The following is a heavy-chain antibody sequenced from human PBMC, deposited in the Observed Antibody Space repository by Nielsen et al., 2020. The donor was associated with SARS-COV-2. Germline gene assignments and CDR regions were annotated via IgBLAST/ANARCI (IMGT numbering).Heavy chain of an antibody. CDR3: AKDSVPRGSSGWFDAFDI. Sequence: SPKISCAASGFTFDDYAMHWVRQAPGKGLEWVSGISWNSGSIGYADSVKGRFTISRDNAKNSLYLQMNSLRAEDTALYYCAKDSVPRGSSGWFDAFDIWGQGTMVTVSS. V-gene: IGHV3-9*01. CDR2: ISWNSGSI. J-gene: IGHJ3*02. CDR1: GFTFDDYA. D-gene: IGHD6-19*01.